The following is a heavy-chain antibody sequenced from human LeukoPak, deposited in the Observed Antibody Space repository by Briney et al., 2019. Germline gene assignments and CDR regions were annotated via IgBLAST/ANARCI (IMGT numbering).Heavy chain of an antibody. CDR2: INPNSGGT. Sequence: ASVKVSCKASGYTFTGYYMHRVRQAPGQGLEWMGWINPNSGGTNYAQKFQGRVTMTRDTSISTAYMELSRLRSDDTAVYYCARSVGDCTNGVCSYYFDYWGQGTLVTVSS. V-gene: IGHV1-2*02. CDR1: GYTFTGYY. CDR3: ARSVGDCTNGVCSYYFDY. J-gene: IGHJ4*02. D-gene: IGHD2-8*01.